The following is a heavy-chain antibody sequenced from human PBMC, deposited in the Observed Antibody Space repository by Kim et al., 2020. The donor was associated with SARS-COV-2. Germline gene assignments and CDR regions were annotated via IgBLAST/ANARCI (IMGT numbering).Heavy chain of an antibody. CDR1: DYRFTRYG. V-gene: IGHV1-18*01. CDR3: ARETFMVRFDP. CDR2: VNGYNSKT. Sequence: ASVKVSCKASDYRFTRYGISWVRQAPGQGLEWMGWVNGYNSKTNYAQKFQGRVTMTLDASASTAYMELRSVGFDDTAVYYCARETFMVRFDPWGQGTLVTVSS. J-gene: IGHJ5*02. D-gene: IGHD3-10*01.